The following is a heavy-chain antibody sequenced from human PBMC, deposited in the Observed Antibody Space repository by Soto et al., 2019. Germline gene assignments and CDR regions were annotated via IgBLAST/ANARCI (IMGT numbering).Heavy chain of an antibody. CDR3: ARGYVDTAMGPSTDNWFDP. CDR1: GGSISSGGYY. V-gene: IGHV4-31*03. CDR2: IYYSGST. D-gene: IGHD5-18*01. J-gene: IGHJ5*02. Sequence: QVQLQESGPGLVKPSQTLSLTCTVSGGSISSGGYYWSWIRQHPGKGLEWIGYIYYSGSTYYNPSLKSRVTISVDTSKNQFSLKLSSVTAADTAVYYCARGYVDTAMGPSTDNWFDPWGQGTLVTVSS.